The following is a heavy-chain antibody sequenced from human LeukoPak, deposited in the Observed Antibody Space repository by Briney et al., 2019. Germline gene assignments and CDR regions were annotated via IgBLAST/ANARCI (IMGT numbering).Heavy chain of an antibody. CDR2: IYSDGST. CDR1: GFTVSSDY. V-gene: IGHV3-66*01. Sequence: QSGGSLRLSCAASGFTVSSDYMNWVRQAPGKGLEWVSVIYSDGSTYYADSVKGRFTISRDKSKNTLYLQLNSLRAEDTAVYFCARTYGGFDYWGQGTLVTVSS. J-gene: IGHJ4*02. CDR3: ARTYGGFDY. D-gene: IGHD4-23*01.